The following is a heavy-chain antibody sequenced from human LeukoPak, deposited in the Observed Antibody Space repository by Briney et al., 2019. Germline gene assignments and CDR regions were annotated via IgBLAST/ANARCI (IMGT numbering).Heavy chain of an antibody. CDR2: ISADGINA. V-gene: IGHV3-74*01. CDR3: ARTNYYFDN. D-gene: IGHD1-1*01. Sequence: GGSLRLSCAASGFTLSSYWIHWVRQAPRKGLVWVSRISADGINAHYADSVKGRFTISRDNAENTLYLQMNSLRAEDTALYYCARTNYYFDNWGQGSLVTVSS. CDR1: GFTLSSYW. J-gene: IGHJ4*02.